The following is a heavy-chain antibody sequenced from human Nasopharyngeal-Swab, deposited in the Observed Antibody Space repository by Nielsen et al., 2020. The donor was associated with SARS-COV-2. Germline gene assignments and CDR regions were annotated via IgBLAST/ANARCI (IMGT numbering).Heavy chain of an antibody. CDR1: GFTFSSFE. V-gene: IGHV3-48*03. CDR3: ARAPCTSTSCYYRHAFDI. D-gene: IGHD2-2*01. J-gene: IGHJ3*02. Sequence: GESLKISCAGSGFTFSSFEMNWVRQAPGKGLEWLSYISNSGSTIYYADSVRGRFTISRDNAKNSLYLQMNSLRAEDTAVYYCARAPCTSTSCYYRHAFDIWGQGTKVIVSS. CDR2: ISNSGSTI.